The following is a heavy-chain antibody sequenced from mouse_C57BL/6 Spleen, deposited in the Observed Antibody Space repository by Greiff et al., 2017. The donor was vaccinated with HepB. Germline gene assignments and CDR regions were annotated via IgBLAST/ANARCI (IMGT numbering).Heavy chain of an antibody. D-gene: IGHD2-4*01. V-gene: IGHV1-4*01. CDR2: INPSSGYT. Sequence: VQLVESGAELARPGASVKMSCKASGYTFTSYTMHWVKQRPGQGLEWIGYINPSSGYTKYNQKFKDKATLTADKSSSTAYMQLSSLTSEDSAVYYCARRAYYDYDEGYAMDYWGQGTSVTVSS. CDR3: ARRAYYDYDEGYAMDY. J-gene: IGHJ4*01. CDR1: GYTFTSYT.